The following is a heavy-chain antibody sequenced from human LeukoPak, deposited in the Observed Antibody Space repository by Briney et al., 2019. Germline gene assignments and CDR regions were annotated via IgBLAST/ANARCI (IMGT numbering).Heavy chain of an antibody. J-gene: IGHJ4*02. Sequence: GGSLRLSCAASGFTFSSYSMTWVRQAPGKGLEWVSSISSSSSYIYYADSVKGRFTISRDNAKNSLYLQMNSLRAEDTAVYYCARVNVDESGYYYDSSGYFSSFDYWGQGTLVTVSS. D-gene: IGHD3-22*01. CDR2: ISSSSSYI. V-gene: IGHV3-21*01. CDR3: ARVNVDESGYYYDSSGYFSSFDY. CDR1: GFTFSSYS.